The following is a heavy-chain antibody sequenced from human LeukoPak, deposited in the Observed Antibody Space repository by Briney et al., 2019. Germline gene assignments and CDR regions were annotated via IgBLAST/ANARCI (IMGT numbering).Heavy chain of an antibody. D-gene: IGHD2-2*02. CDR1: GGSISSYY. CDR3: AREVVPAAIEAKYMDV. V-gene: IGHV4-4*07. J-gene: IGHJ6*03. Sequence: SETLSLTCTVSGGSISSYYWSWIRQPAGKGLERIGRIYTSGSTNYNPSLKSRVTMSVDTSKNQFSLKLSSVTAADTAVYYCAREVVPAAIEAKYMDVWGKGTTVTVSS. CDR2: IYTSGST.